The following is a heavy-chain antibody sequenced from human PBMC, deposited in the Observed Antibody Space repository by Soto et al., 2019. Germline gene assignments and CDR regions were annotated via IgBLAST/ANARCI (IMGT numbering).Heavy chain of an antibody. D-gene: IGHD4-17*01. CDR1: GFTFTRYS. CDR2: ISSTTNYI. Sequence: EVQLVESGGGLVKPGGSLRLSCAASGFTFTRYSMNWVRQAPGKGLEWVSSISSTTNYIYYGDSMKGRFTISRDNAKNSLYLEMNSLRAEDTAVYFCAKEARSRAVTATRVYGMDVWGQGTTVAVSS. V-gene: IGHV3-21*06. J-gene: IGHJ6*02. CDR3: AKEARSRAVTATRVYGMDV.